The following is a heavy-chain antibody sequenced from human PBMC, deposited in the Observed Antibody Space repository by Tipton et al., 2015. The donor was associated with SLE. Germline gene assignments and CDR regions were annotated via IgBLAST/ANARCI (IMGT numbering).Heavy chain of an antibody. J-gene: IGHJ5*02. CDR1: GGAISSYY. D-gene: IGHD3-3*01. CDR3: ARDQYDFWSGYDWFDP. Sequence: LRLSCTVSGGAISSYYWSWIRQPPGKGLEWIGYIYYSGSTNYNPSLKSRVTISVDTSKNQFSLKLSSVTAADTAVYYCARDQYDFWSGYDWFDPWGQGTLVTVSS. CDR2: IYYSGST. V-gene: IGHV4-59*01.